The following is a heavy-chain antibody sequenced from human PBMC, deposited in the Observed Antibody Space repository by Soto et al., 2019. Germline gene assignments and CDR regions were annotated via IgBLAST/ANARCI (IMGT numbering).Heavy chain of an antibody. Sequence: QVQLVQSGAEVKKPGASVKVSCKTSGYTFTRYGITWVRQAPGQGLEWMGWISPYNGNTNYAQKLQGRVSMTTDTSTSTAYMELRSLRSDDTAVYYCARGGVYCNAGSCPYNWFDPWGQGTLVTVSS. CDR2: ISPYNGNT. CDR3: ARGGVYCNAGSCPYNWFDP. J-gene: IGHJ5*02. D-gene: IGHD2-15*01. CDR1: GYTFTRYG. V-gene: IGHV1-18*01.